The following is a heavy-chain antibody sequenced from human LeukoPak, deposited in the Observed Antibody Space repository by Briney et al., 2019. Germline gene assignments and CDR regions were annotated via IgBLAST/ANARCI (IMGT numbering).Heavy chain of an antibody. CDR2: INSDGSST. V-gene: IGHV3-74*01. CDR3: AELGITMIGGV. Sequence: GGSLRLSCAASGFTFSSYWMHWVRQGPGKGLVWVSRINSDGSSTSYADSVKGRFTISRDNAKNTLYLQMNSLRAEDTAVYHCAELGITMIGGVWGKGTTVTISS. CDR1: GFTFSSYW. D-gene: IGHD3-10*02. J-gene: IGHJ6*04.